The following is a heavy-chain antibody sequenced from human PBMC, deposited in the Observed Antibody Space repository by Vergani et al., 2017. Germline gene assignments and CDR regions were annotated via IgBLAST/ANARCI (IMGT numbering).Heavy chain of an antibody. V-gene: IGHV3-48*04. Sequence: EVQLVESGGGLVQPGGSLRLSCAASGFTFSSYSMHWVRQAPGKGLECVSYISSSSSTIYYADSVKGRFTISRDNAKNSLYLQMNSLRAEETAVYYCARSTTVVTLDFDYWGQGTLVTVSS. CDR3: ARSTTVVTLDFDY. CDR1: GFTFSSYS. CDR2: ISSSSSTI. J-gene: IGHJ4*02. D-gene: IGHD4-23*01.